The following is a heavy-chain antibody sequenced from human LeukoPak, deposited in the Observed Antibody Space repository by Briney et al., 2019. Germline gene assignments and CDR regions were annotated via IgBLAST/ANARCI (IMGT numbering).Heavy chain of an antibody. J-gene: IGHJ4*02. CDR3: ARWAVGATFDY. Sequence: PSETLSLTCSVSGYSINSDYYWGWIRQPPGKGLEWIVSISHSGNTYYNPSLKSRVTISVDTSKNQFSLKLSSVTAADTAVYYCARWAVGATFDYWGQGTLVTVSS. CDR1: GYSINSDYY. D-gene: IGHD1-26*01. CDR2: ISHSGNT. V-gene: IGHV4-38-2*02.